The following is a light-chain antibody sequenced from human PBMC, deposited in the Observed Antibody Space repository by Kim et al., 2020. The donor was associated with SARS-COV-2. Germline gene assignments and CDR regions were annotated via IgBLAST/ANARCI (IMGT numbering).Light chain of an antibody. J-gene: IGLJ3*02. Sequence: SYELTQPPSLSVSPGQAVSITCSGNKLGDKYACWYQQKPGQSPVLVIYRDNKRPSGIPERFSGSNSGNTATLTISGTQAMDEADYYCQAWDSSTWVFGGGTQLTVL. CDR3: QAWDSSTWV. V-gene: IGLV3-1*01. CDR1: KLGDKY. CDR2: RDN.